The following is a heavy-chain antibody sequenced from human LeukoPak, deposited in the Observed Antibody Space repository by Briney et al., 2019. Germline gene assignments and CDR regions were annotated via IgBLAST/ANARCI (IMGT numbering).Heavy chain of an antibody. CDR3: ARARGCSGGSCYSSFAYYYYYYMDV. Sequence: PSETLSLTCTVSGGSISSYYWSWIRQPPGKGLEWIGYIYYSGSTNYNPSLKSRVTISVDTSKNQFSLKLSSVTAADTAVYYCARARGCSGGSCYSSFAYYYYYYMDVWGKGTTVTISS. CDR2: IYYSGST. CDR1: GGSISSYY. V-gene: IGHV4-59*01. J-gene: IGHJ6*03. D-gene: IGHD2-15*01.